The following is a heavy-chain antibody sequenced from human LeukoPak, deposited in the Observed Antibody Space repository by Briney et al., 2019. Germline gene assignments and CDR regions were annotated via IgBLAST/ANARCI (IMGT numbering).Heavy chain of an antibody. J-gene: IGHJ5*02. D-gene: IGHD2-2*01. V-gene: IGHV6-1*01. Sequence: SQTLSLTCAISGDSVSSNSVTWNWIRQSPLRGLEWLGRTYYRSTWYNDYAVSVRGRITVNPDTSKNQFSLHLNSVTPEDTAVYYCARRLTQYDCFDPWGQGILVTVSS. CDR1: GDSVSSNSVT. CDR2: TYYRSTWYN. CDR3: ARRLTQYDCFDP.